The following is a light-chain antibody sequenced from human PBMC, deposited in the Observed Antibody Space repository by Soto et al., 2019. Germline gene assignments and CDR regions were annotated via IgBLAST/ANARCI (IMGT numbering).Light chain of an antibody. Sequence: QSVLTQPPSASGSPGQSVTISCTGTSSDVGAYKYVSWYQQYPGKAPKLMIYEVSKRPSGVPDRFSGSKSGNTASLTVSGRQAEDEADYYCTSYVGSNIWVFGGGTPLTVL. CDR3: TSYVGSNIWV. CDR1: SSDVGAYKY. CDR2: EVS. V-gene: IGLV2-8*01. J-gene: IGLJ3*02.